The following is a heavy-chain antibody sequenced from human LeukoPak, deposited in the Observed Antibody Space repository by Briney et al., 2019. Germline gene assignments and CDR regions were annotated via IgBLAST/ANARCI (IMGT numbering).Heavy chain of an antibody. CDR1: GYNFITYW. CDR3: ARLLWFGERSFDH. V-gene: IGHV5-51*01. J-gene: IGHJ4*02. D-gene: IGHD3-10*01. Sequence: GESLKISCKGSGYNFITYWIGWVRHMPGKGLEWMGIIFPGDSDTRYSPSFRGQVTISADKSISTAYLQWNSLKASDTAMYYCARLLWFGERSFDHWGQGTLVTVSS. CDR2: IFPGDSDT.